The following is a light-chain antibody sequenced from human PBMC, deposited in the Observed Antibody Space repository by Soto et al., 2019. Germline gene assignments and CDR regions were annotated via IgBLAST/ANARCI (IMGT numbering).Light chain of an antibody. CDR1: QNLGTLY. CDR3: QQYDGSPRT. CDR2: SAS. V-gene: IGKV3-20*01. Sequence: IVLTQSPGTLSLSPGERGTLSCKASQNLGTLYLAWFQQKSGQAPRLLIYSASRRATGIPDRFTGSGSGTDFTLTINRVEPEDFAVYFCQQYDGSPRTFGQGTQVDIK. J-gene: IGKJ1*01.